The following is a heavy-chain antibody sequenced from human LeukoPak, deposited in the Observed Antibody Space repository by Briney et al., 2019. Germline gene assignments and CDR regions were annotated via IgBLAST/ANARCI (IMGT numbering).Heavy chain of an antibody. Sequence: PGGSLRLSCAASGFTFSSYAMHWVRQAPGKGLEWVAVISYDGSNKYYADSVKGRFTISRDNSKNTLYLQMNSLRAEDTAVYYCARDPCYYDSSGYYHGGYYFDYWGQGTLVTVSS. D-gene: IGHD3-22*01. CDR2: ISYDGSNK. V-gene: IGHV3-30-3*01. CDR3: ARDPCYYDSSGYYHGGYYFDY. CDR1: GFTFSSYA. J-gene: IGHJ4*02.